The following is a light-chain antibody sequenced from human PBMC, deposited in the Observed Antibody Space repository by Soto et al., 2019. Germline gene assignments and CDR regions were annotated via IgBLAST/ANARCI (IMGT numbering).Light chain of an antibody. Sequence: EIVMTQSPATLSVSPGERATLSCRASQSISSKVGWYQQKPGQAPRLLIYGASTRATGVPPRFSGSGSGTEFTLTVSSLQSEDFAVSYCQQYNIWSSITFGQGTRLEIK. J-gene: IGKJ5*01. CDR3: QQYNIWSSIT. CDR2: GAS. CDR1: QSISSK. V-gene: IGKV3-15*01.